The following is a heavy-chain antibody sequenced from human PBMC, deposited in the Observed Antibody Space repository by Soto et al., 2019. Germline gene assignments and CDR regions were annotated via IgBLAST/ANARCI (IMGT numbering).Heavy chain of an antibody. CDR2: INSDGSHK. CDR1: GFTFSSYW. J-gene: IGHJ5*02. Sequence: PGGSLRLSCAASGFTFSSYWMHWVRQAPVKGLVWVSHINSDGSHKTYADSVKGRFTISRDNAKNTLYLQMNSLRAEDTAVYYCAKDYGEYSSSWYNWFDPWGQGT. CDR3: AKDYGEYSSSWYNWFDP. V-gene: IGHV3-74*03. D-gene: IGHD6-13*01.